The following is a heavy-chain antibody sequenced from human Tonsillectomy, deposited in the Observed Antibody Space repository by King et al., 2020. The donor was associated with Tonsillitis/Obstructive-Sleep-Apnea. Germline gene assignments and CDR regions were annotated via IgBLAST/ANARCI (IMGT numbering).Heavy chain of an antibody. J-gene: IGHJ5*02. D-gene: IGHD1-14*01. CDR2: IYYSGST. CDR3: ARVAGTPEENWFDT. Sequence: QLQESGPGLVKPSETLSLTCTVSGGSISSYYWSWIRQPPGKGLEWIGYIYYSGSTNYNPSLKSRVTITVDTSKNQFSLKLRSVTAADTAVYYCARVAGTPEENWFDTWGQGTLVTVSS. V-gene: IGHV4-59*01. CDR1: GGSISSYY.